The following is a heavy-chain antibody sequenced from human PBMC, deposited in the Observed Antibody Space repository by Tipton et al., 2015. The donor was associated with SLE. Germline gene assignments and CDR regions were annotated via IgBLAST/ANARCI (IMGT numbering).Heavy chain of an antibody. CDR2: ISGGGDII. V-gene: IGHV3-23*01. D-gene: IGHD3-22*01. CDR3: AKGVYYDTSRARLES. CDR1: GFTFSIYA. J-gene: IGHJ5*01. Sequence: SLRLSCAASGFTFSIYAMSWVRQAPGKGLEWVSAISGGGDIIYYTDSVKGRCTISRDNSKNTLYLQMNSLRAEDTAVYYCAKGVYYDTSRARLESWGQGTLVAVSS.